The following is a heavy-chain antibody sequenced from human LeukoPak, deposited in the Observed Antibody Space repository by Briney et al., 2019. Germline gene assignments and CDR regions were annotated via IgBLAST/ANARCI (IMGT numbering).Heavy chain of an antibody. V-gene: IGHV3-33*01. J-gene: IGHJ4*02. CDR1: GFTFSSYG. D-gene: IGHD3-10*01. CDR3: ARGRVVIPEGPDY. CDR2: IWYDGSDK. Sequence: GGSLRLSCAASGFTFSSYGMHWVRQAPGKGLEWVALIWYDGSDKYYADSVKGRFTISRDNSKNTFHLQMNSLRAEDTAVYYCARGRVVIPEGPDYWGQGTLVTVSS.